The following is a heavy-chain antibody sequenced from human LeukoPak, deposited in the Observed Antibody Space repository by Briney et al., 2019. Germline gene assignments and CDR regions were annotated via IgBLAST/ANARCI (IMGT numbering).Heavy chain of an antibody. D-gene: IGHD4-17*01. CDR3: ARSDYYGDYSYAFDI. CDR2: IYPGDSDT. V-gene: IGHV5-51*01. CDR1: GYTFTNYW. J-gene: IGHJ3*02. Sequence: GESLKISCKGSGYTFTNYWIGWVRQMPGKGLEWMGIIYPGDSDTKYSPSFQGQVTISADKSISTAYLQWSSLKASDTAMYYCARSDYYGDYSYAFDIWGQGTMVTVSS.